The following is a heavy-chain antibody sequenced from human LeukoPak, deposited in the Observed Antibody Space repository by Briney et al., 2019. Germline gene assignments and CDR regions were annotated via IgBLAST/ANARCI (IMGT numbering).Heavy chain of an antibody. J-gene: IGHJ6*03. CDR2: ISGSASST. V-gene: IGHV3-23*01. CDR3: AKRRLWFGEFDDYYYYYYMDV. Sequence: GGSLRLSCAASGFTFSNYAMSWVRQAPGKGLESVSAISGSASSTYHADSVKGRFTISRDNSKNTLYLQMNSLRADDTAVYYCAKRRLWFGEFDDYYYYYYMDVWGKGTTVTISS. D-gene: IGHD3-10*01. CDR1: GFTFSNYA.